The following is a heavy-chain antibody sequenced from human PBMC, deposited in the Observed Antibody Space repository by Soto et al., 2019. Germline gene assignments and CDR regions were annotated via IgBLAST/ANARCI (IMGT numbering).Heavy chain of an antibody. CDR3: ARDHLYASSGYYYYYGMDV. Sequence: PSETLSLTCTVSGGSISSGGYYWSWIRQHPGKGLEWIGYIYYSGSTYYNPSLKSRVTISVDTSNNQFSLKLSSVTAADTAVYYCARDHLYASSGYYYYYGMDVWGQGTTVTVSS. J-gene: IGHJ6*02. CDR2: IYYSGST. D-gene: IGHD3-22*01. CDR1: GGSISSGGYY. V-gene: IGHV4-31*03.